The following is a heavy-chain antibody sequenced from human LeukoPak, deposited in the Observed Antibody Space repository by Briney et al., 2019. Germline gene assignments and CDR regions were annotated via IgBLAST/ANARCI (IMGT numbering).Heavy chain of an antibody. D-gene: IGHD3-9*01. CDR1: GGSISSGSYY. Sequence: SETLSLTCTVSGGSISSGSYYWSWIRQPAGKGLEWIGRIFTSGNTNYNPSLKSRVTMSVDTSKNQFSLKLTSVTAADTAVYYCARDSPARYDIKVSDAFDIWGQGTMVTVSS. CDR2: IFTSGNT. J-gene: IGHJ3*02. V-gene: IGHV4-61*02. CDR3: ARDSPARYDIKVSDAFDI.